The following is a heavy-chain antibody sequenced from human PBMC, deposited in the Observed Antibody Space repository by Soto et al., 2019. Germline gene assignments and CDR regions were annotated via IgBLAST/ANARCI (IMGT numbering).Heavy chain of an antibody. D-gene: IGHD1-26*01. CDR3: ARLFGSRETESVYYYYYYRAV. V-gene: IGHV1-18*01. J-gene: IGHJ6*03. CDR1: GYTFTSYG. CDR2: ISAYNGNT. Sequence: ASVKVSCKASGYTFTSYGISWVRQAPGQGLEWMGWISAYNGNTNYAQKLQGRVTMTTDTSTSTAYMELRSLRSDDTAVYYCARLFGSRETESVYYYYYYRAVGGKGTTVTVSS.